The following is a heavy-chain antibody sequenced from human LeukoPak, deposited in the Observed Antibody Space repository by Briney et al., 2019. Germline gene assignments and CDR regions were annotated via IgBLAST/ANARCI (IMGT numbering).Heavy chain of an antibody. CDR3: ARGGGSYYGFFDY. CDR1: GGSISSYY. V-gene: IGHV4-59*01. D-gene: IGHD1-26*01. CDR2: IYYSGST. Sequence: SETLSLTCTVSGGSISSYYWSWIRQPPGKGLEWIGYIYYSGSTNYNPSLKSRVTISVDTSKNQFSLKLSSVTAADTAVYYCARGGGSYYGFFDYWGQGTLVTVSP. J-gene: IGHJ4*02.